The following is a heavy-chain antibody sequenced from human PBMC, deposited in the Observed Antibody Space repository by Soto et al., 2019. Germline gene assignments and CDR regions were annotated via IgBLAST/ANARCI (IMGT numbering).Heavy chain of an antibody. D-gene: IGHD3-22*01. J-gene: IGHJ6*02. CDR1: GGSISSSSYY. Sequence: PSETLSLTCTVAGGSISSSSYYWGWIRQPPGKGLEWIGSIYYSGSTYYNPSLKGRVTISVDTSKNQFSLKLSSVTAADTAVYYCARRLYYDSSGFEGGGMDVWGQGTTVT. CDR2: IYYSGST. V-gene: IGHV4-39*01. CDR3: ARRLYYDSSGFEGGGMDV.